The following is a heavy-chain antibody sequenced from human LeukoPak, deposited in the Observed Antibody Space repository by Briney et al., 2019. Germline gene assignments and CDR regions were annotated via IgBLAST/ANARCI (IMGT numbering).Heavy chain of an antibody. V-gene: IGHV3-23*01. CDR2: ISDSGGST. D-gene: IGHD4-17*01. J-gene: IGHJ4*02. CDR3: AKDPRHGDYDPPLDY. CDR1: GITFSNNA. Sequence: GGSLRLSCAASGITFSNNAMSWVRQAPGKGLEWVSAISDSGGSTYYADSVKGRFTISRDNSKNTLYLQMNSLRAEDTAVYYCAKDPRHGDYDPPLDYWGQGTLVTVSS.